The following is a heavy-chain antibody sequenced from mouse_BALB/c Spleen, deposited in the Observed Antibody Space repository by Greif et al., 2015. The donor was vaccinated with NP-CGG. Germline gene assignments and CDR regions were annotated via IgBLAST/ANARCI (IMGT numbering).Heavy chain of an antibody. V-gene: IGHV1-77*01. CDR2: IYPGSGNT. J-gene: IGHJ4*01. D-gene: IGHD2-1*01. CDR3: ARRNYIYAMDY. CDR1: GYTFTDYY. Sequence: QVQLQQSGAELARPGASVKLSCKASGYTFTDYYINWVKQRTGQGLEWIGEIYPGSGNTYYNEKFKGKATLTADKSSSTAYMQLSSLTSEDSAVYFCARRNYIYAMDYWGQGTSVTVSS.